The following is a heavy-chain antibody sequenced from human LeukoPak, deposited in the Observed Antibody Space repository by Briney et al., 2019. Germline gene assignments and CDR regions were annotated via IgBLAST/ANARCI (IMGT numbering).Heavy chain of an antibody. CDR1: GGSISSSSYY. Sequence: PSETLSLTCTVSGGSISSSSYYWGWIRQPPGKGLEWIGYIYYSGSTNYNPSLKSRVTISVDTSKNQFSLKLSSVTAADTAVYYCARLCVLGGPKRQYYDFWSGYPTYWYFDLWGRGTLVTVSS. D-gene: IGHD3-3*01. CDR2: IYYSGST. V-gene: IGHV4-61*05. CDR3: ARLCVLGGPKRQYYDFWSGYPTYWYFDL. J-gene: IGHJ2*01.